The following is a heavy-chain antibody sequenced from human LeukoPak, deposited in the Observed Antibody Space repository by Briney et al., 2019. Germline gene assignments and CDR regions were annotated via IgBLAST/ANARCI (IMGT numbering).Heavy chain of an antibody. V-gene: IGHV1-46*01. CDR2: INPSGGST. CDR1: GYTFTSYY. Sequence: GASVKVSCKASGYTFTSYYMHWVRQAPGQGLEWMGIINPSGGSTSYAQKFQGRVTMTRDMSTSTVYMELSSLRSEDTAVYYCARSGSGSYFGRAIETFDYWGQGTLVTVSS. CDR3: ARSGSGSYFGRAIETFDY. D-gene: IGHD3-10*01. J-gene: IGHJ4*02.